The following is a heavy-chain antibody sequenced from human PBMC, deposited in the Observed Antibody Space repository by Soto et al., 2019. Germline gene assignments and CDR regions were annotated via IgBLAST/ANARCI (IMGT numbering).Heavy chain of an antibody. CDR3: ASNDGYAEGYYWYGIDV. V-gene: IGHV3-74*01. J-gene: IGHJ6*02. Sequence: EVQLVESGGGLVLPGGSLRLSCAASGFTFSRYWMHWVRQAPGKGLVWVSRISSYGSDTHYADSVKGRFTISRDNAKNTLYLQMNSLRADDTAVNYCASNDGYAEGYYWYGIDVWGQGTTVTVSS. CDR2: ISSYGSDT. D-gene: IGHD5-18*01. CDR1: GFTFSRYW.